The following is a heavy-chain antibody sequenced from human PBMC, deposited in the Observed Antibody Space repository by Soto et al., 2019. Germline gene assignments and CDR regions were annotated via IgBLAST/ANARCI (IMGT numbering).Heavy chain of an antibody. CDR3: ARHGNQLLWSSFDN. J-gene: IGHJ4*02. CDR1: GGSSSSHY. V-gene: IGHV4-59*11. D-gene: IGHD2-2*01. CDR2: MYYSGST. Sequence: SETLSLTCTVSGGSSSSHYWSWIRQSPGKGLEWIGYMYYSGSTNCSPSLKSRVTMSVDTSKNQFSLLLSSVTAAYTAVYYCARHGNQLLWSSFDNWGQGALVTVSS.